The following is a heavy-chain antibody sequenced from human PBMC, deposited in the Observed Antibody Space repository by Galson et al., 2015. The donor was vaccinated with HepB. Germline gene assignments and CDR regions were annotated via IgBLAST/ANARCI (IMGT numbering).Heavy chain of an antibody. CDR1: GYTFTSNY. J-gene: IGHJ3*02. D-gene: IGHD7-27*01. CDR3: GIEWSLWGAFDI. Sequence: SVKVSCKASGYTFTSNYIHWVRQAPGQGLEWMGLINPSGGYTNYAQHFQGRVTMTRDKSTSTVYMEMSSLRSDDTAVYYCGIEWSLWGAFDIWGQGTMVTVSS. V-gene: IGHV1-46*01. CDR2: INPSGGYT.